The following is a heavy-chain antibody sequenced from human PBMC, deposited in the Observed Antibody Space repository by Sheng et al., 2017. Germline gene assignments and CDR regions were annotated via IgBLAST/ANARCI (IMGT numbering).Heavy chain of an antibody. CDR1: GFTFSFYW. J-gene: IGHJ4*02. CDR2: VNQDGSQK. V-gene: IGHV3-7*01. D-gene: IGHD3-3*02. Sequence: EVQLVESGGGLVQPGGSLRLSCAASGFTFSFYWMSWVRQTPGKRLEWVANVNQDGSQKYYGDSVRGRVTISRDNDKNSLNLQLNSLRVEDTAVYYCAKHMFGSHLERWVQGTRGHRL. CDR3: AKHMFGSHLER.